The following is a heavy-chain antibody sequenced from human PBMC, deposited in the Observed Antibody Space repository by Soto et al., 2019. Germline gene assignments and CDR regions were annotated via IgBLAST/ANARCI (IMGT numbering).Heavy chain of an antibody. CDR2: INHSGST. Sequence: SETLSLTCAVYGGSFSGYYWSWIRQPPGKGLEWIGYINHSGSTNYNPSLKSRVTISVDTSKNQFSLRLSSVTAADTAVYYRARTQGYIYGNYFDYWGQGTLVTVSS. CDR3: ARTQGYIYGNYFDY. D-gene: IGHD5-18*01. CDR1: GGSFSGYY. J-gene: IGHJ4*02. V-gene: IGHV4-34*01.